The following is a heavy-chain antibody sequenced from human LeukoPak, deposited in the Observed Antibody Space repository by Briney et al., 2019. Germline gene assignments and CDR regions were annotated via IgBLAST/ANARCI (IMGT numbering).Heavy chain of an antibody. D-gene: IGHD3-16*02. V-gene: IGHV3-7*02. J-gene: IGHJ4*02. CDR3: ARNRVRGDY. CDR1: GFTFSSSW. Sequence: PGGSLRLSCGASGFTFSSSWMSWVRQAPGKGLEWVANIKEDGSEEYYMDSVKGRFTISRDNAKNSLYLQMNSLRAEDTATYHCARNRVRGDYWGQGTLVTVSS. CDR2: IKEDGSEE.